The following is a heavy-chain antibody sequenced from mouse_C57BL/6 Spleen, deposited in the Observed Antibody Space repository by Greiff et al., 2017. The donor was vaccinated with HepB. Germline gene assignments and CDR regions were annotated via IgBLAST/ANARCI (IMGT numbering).Heavy chain of an antibody. V-gene: IGHV5-6*01. J-gene: IGHJ4*01. CDR2: ISSGGSYT. CDR1: GFTFSSYG. D-gene: IGHD2-1*01. Sequence: VQLQQSGGDLVKPGGSLKLSCAASGFTFSSYGMSWVRQTPDKRLEWVATISSGGSYTYYPDSVKGRFTISRDNAKNTLYLQMSSLKSEDTAMYYCARPNLPFFFYAMDYWGQGTSVTVSS. CDR3: ARPNLPFFFYAMDY.